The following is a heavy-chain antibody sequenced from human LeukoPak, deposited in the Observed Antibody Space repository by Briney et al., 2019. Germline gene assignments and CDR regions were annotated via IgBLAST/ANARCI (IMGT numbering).Heavy chain of an antibody. V-gene: IGHV3-48*03. D-gene: IGHD4-17*01. CDR1: GFTFSSYE. CDR2: ISSSGSTI. Sequence: PGGSLRLSCAASGFTFSSYEMNWVLQAPGKGLEWVSYISSSGSTIYYADSVKGRFTISTDNATNSLYLQMNSLRAEDTAVYYCARVNYGDYFPSFDYWGQGTLVTVSS. J-gene: IGHJ4*02. CDR3: ARVNYGDYFPSFDY.